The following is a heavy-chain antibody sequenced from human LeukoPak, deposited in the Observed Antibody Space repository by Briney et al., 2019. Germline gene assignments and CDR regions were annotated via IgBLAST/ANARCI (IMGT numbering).Heavy chain of an antibody. J-gene: IGHJ3*02. Sequence: EASVKVSCKASGGTFSSYAISWVRQAPGRGLEWMGRIIPILGIANYAQKFQGRVTITADKSTSTAYMELSSLRPEDTAVYYCATGRWLQSGGAFDIWGQGTMVTVSS. CDR3: ATGRWLQSGGAFDI. CDR1: GGTFSSYA. D-gene: IGHD5-24*01. CDR2: IIPILGIA. V-gene: IGHV1-69*04.